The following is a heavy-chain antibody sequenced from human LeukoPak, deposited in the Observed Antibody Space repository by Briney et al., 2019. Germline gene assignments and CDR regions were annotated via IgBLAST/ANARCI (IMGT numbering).Heavy chain of an antibody. CDR2: IKSKTDGGTT. V-gene: IGHV3-15*01. J-gene: IGHJ6*03. CDR3: TTDLREPEYSSGWEEYYYYYYMDV. D-gene: IGHD6-19*01. Sequence: PGGSLRLSCAASGFTFSNAWMSWVRQAPGKGLEWVGRIKSKTDGGTTDYAAPVKGRFTISRDDSKNTLYLQVNSLKTEDTAVYYCTTDLREPEYSSGWEEYYYYYYMDVWGKGTTVTISS. CDR1: GFTFSNAW.